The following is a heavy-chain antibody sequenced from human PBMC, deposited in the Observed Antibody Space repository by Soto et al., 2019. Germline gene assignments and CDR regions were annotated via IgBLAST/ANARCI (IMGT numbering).Heavy chain of an antibody. J-gene: IGHJ6*02. Sequence: QVQLVESGGGVVQPGRSLRLSCVASEFNFSSFVMHWVRQAPGKGLEWVAHISYDGSDEYYADSVKGRFTIFRANSKNTLDLQMSSLKTEDTAMYYCTKGAWGLDVWGQGTTVIVSS. CDR3: TKGAWGLDV. V-gene: IGHV3-30*18. CDR2: ISYDGSDE. CDR1: EFNFSSFV.